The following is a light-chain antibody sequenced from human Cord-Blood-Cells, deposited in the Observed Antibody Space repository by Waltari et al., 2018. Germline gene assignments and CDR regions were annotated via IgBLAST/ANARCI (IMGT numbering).Light chain of an antibody. CDR3: AAWDDSLNGPV. V-gene: IGLV1-44*01. Sequence: QSVLTQPPSASGTPGQRVTISCSGSSSNIGSNTVNWYQPLPGTAPKLLIYSNNQRPSGVPDGFSGSKAGTSASLAISGLQSEDEADYYCAAWDDSLNGPVFGGGTKLTVL. CDR2: SNN. J-gene: IGLJ3*02. CDR1: SSNIGSNT.